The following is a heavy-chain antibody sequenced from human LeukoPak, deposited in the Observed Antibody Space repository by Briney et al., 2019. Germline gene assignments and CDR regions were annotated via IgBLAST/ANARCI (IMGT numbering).Heavy chain of an antibody. CDR2: ISYDGSNK. J-gene: IGHJ4*02. CDR1: GFTFRSYA. CDR3: ARGAHRWATTNGNFDY. V-gene: IGHV3-30*04. Sequence: GGSLRLSCAASGFTFRSYAMHWFRQAPGKGLEWVAVISYDGSNKYYVDSVKGRFTISRDNSKNTLYLQMNSLRAEDTAVYYCARGAHRWATTNGNFDYWGQVTLVTVSS. D-gene: IGHD1-1*01.